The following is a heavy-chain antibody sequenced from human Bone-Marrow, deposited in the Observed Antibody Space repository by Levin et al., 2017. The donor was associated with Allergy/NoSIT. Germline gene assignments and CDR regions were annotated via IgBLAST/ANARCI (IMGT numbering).Heavy chain of an antibody. CDR1: GDSLSSGSYF. J-gene: IGHJ6*03. CDR2: IYFRGDT. D-gene: IGHD3-10*01. CDR3: AREPVSGNYYHFYHYYLDV. V-gene: IGHV4-61*02. Sequence: LRLSCAVSGDSLSSGSYFWNWIRQPAGRGLEWIGRIYFRGDTNYNPSLKSRLTMSVDTSKNQFSLILSSVTAADTAVYYCAREPVSGNYYHFYHYYLDVWGKGTMVTVSS.